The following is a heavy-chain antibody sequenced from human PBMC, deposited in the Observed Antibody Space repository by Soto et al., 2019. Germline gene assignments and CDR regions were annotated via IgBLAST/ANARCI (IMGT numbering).Heavy chain of an antibody. D-gene: IGHD6-6*01. CDR1: GGSTSSDNY. CDR2: IYYSGNT. J-gene: IGHJ6*02. CDR3: ARGVVPDV. V-gene: IGHV4-59*04. Sequence: SETLSLTCTVSGGSTSSDNYWSWIRQPPGKGLEWIGHIYYSGNTDYNPSLKSRLAISIDTSKNQFSLKLSSVAAADMAVYYCARGVVPDVWGQGTTVTVSS.